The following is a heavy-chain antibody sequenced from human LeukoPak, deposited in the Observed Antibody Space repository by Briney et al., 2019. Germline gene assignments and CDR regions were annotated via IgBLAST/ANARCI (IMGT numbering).Heavy chain of an antibody. CDR2: IYYTGST. J-gene: IGHJ3*01. D-gene: IGHD3-22*01. CDR1: GGSISSGDYY. V-gene: IGHV4-30-4*01. CDR3: ARDNYDSSGYYEHALDL. Sequence: PSETLSLTCTVSGGSISSGDYYWTWIRQPPGKGLEWIAYIYYTGSTYYNPSLKSRVTISVDTSKNQFSLKMTSLTAADTAVYYCARDNYDSSGYYEHALDLWGQGTMVTVSS.